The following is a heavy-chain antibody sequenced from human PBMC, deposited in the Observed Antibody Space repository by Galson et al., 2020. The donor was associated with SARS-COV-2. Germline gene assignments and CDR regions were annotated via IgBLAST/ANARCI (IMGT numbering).Heavy chain of an antibody. CDR2: VYYDGST. Sequence: SETLSLTCTASGGSISNYYWSWIRQPPGKRLEWIGYVYYDGSTNYNPSLKSRVIISRDSTKNEIPLKLTSVTAADTAVYFCARSGSRWGDWFDPWGQGTLVTVSS. D-gene: IGHD6-13*01. V-gene: IGHV4-59*01. J-gene: IGHJ5*02. CDR3: ARSGSRWGDWFDP. CDR1: GGSISNYY.